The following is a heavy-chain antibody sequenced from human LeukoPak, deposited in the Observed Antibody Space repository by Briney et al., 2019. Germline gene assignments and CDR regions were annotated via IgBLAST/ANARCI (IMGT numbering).Heavy chain of an antibody. CDR1: GFTFSSYA. J-gene: IGHJ4*02. D-gene: IGHD3-10*01. CDR3: ARAGLLWFGELFRFDY. Sequence: GGSLRLSCAASGFTFSSYAMHWVRQAPGKGLEWVAVISYDGSNKYYADSVKGRFTISRDNSKNTLYLQMNSLRAEDTAVYYCARAGLLWFGELFRFDYWGQGTLVTVSS. CDR2: ISYDGSNK. V-gene: IGHV3-30*04.